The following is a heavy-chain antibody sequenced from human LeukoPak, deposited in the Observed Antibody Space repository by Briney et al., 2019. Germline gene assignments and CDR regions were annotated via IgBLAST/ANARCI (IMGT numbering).Heavy chain of an antibody. V-gene: IGHV3-15*01. J-gene: IGHJ3*02. D-gene: IGHD3-22*01. CDR3: TTQWLLDAFDI. CDR2: IKSKTDGGTT. CDR1: GFTFSNAW. Sequence: GGSLRLSCAASGFTFSNAWMSWVRQAPGKGLGWVGRIKSKTDGGTTDYAAPVKGRFTISRDDSKNTLYLQMNSLKTEDTAVYYCTTQWLLDAFDIWGQGTMVTVSS.